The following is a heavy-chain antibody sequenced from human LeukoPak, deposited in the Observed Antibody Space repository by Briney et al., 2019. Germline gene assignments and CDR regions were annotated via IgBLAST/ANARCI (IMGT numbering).Heavy chain of an antibody. J-gene: IGHJ6*03. V-gene: IGHV4-31*03. D-gene: IGHD3-3*01. CDR3: ARGPQYSDFWSGSSGYYYMDV. CDR1: GGSISSGGYY. Sequence: SQTLSLTCTVSGGSISSGGYYWSWIRQHPGKGLGWIGYIYYSGSTYYNPSLKSRVTISVDTSKNQFSLKLRSVTAADTAVYYCARGPQYSDFWSGSSGYYYMDVWGKGNTVTVSS. CDR2: IYYSGST.